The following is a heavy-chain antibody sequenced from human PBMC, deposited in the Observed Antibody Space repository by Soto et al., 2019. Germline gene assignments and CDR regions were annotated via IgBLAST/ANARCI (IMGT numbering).Heavy chain of an antibody. Sequence: QVQLVQSGAEVKKPGSSVKVSCKASGGNFRSQSISISWXRQAPGQGLEWMGRIIPVLGVANYAQKFQGRVTITXXXSTXXXXXXXXXXXXXXXXXXXXXXDXDXAAPGTVETNYYYGMDVWGQGTTVTVSS. D-gene: IGHD6-13*01. J-gene: IGHJ6*02. CDR1: GGNFRSQS. CDR2: IIPVLGVA. V-gene: IGHV1-69*02. CDR3: XXDXDXAAPGTVETNYYYGMDV.